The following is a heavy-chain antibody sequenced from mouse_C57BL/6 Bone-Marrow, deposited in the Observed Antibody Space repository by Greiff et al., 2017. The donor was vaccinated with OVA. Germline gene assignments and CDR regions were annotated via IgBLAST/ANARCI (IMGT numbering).Heavy chain of an antibody. CDR1: GFSLTSYG. D-gene: IGHD2-4*01. J-gene: IGHJ4*01. CDR3: ARSDYDDGDVSYAMDY. V-gene: IGHV2-2*01. Sequence: VQLVESGPGLVQPSQSLSITCTVSGFSLTSYGVHWVRQSPGKGLEWLGVIWSGGSTDYNAAFISRLSISKDNSKSQVFFKMNSLQADDTAIYYCARSDYDDGDVSYAMDYWGQGTSVTVSS. CDR2: IWSGGST.